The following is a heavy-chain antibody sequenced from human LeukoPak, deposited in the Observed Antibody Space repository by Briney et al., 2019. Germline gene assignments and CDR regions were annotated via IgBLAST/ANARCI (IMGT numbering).Heavy chain of an antibody. CDR2: ISNSGSTI. D-gene: IGHD3-9*01. CDR3: TRDLTDYDVSTGLHHYYMDV. CDR1: GFTFSDYY. Sequence: PGGSLRLSCAASGFTFSDYYMSWIRQAPGKGLEWVSYISNSGSTIYYADSVRGRFTISRDNAKNTLFLQMNTLRVEDTAVYYCTRDLTDYDVSTGLHHYYMDVWGQGTTVTVSS. J-gene: IGHJ6*02. V-gene: IGHV3-11*04.